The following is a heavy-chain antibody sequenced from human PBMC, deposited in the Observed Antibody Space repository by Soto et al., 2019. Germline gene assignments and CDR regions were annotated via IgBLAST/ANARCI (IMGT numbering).Heavy chain of an antibody. CDR1: GFTFSSYS. CDR2: ISSSSSYI. D-gene: IGHD3-9*01. Sequence: EVQLVESGGGLVKPGGSLRLSCAASGFTFSSYSMNWVRQAPGKGLEWVSSISSSSSYIYYADSVKGRFTISRDNAKNSLYLQMNSLRAEDTAVYYCARGAVLRYFEDPWGQGTLVTVSS. CDR3: ARGAVLRYFEDP. V-gene: IGHV3-21*01. J-gene: IGHJ5*02.